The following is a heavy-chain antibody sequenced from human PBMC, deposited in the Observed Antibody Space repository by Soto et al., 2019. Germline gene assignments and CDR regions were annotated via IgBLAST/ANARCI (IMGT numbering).Heavy chain of an antibody. J-gene: IGHJ4*02. CDR1: GGSISSSSYY. CDR3: ARQGEMATIYGGGYFDY. V-gene: IGHV4-39*01. D-gene: IGHD5-12*01. CDR2: IYYSGST. Sequence: QLQLQESGPGLVKPSETLSLTCTVSGGSISSSSYYWGWIRQPPGQGLEWIGGIYYSGSTYYNPSLKSRVPISVDTSKNQCSLKQSSVTAAATAVYYCARQGEMATIYGGGYFDYWGPGTLVTVSS.